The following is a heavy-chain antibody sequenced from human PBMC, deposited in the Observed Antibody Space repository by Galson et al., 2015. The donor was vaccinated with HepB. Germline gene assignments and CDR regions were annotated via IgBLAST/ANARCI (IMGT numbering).Heavy chain of an antibody. D-gene: IGHD1-26*01. CDR1: GFTFDDYA. CDR2: IGWNSGSI. V-gene: IGHV3-9*01. CDR3: AKDIKELLRCRAFDI. Sequence: SLRLSCAASGFTFDDYAMHWVRQAPGKGLEWVSGIGWNSGSIGYADSVKGRLNISRDNAKNSLYLQMNSLRAEDTALYYCAKDIKELLRCRAFDIWGQGTMVTVSS. J-gene: IGHJ3*02.